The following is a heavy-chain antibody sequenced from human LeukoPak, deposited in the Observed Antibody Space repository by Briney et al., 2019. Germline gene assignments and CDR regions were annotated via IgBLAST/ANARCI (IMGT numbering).Heavy chain of an antibody. V-gene: IGHV1-46*01. J-gene: IGHJ4*02. CDR3: AIGSQDGDYPFDH. D-gene: IGHD4-17*01. Sequence: ASVKVSCKAAGYTSTGNKIHWGHQAPGQGLKWMGFINPSGGRTTYAQKFQGRVTLGRDTSTSTVYVELSSLRSEDTAVYYCAIGSQDGDYPFDHWGQGTLVTVSS. CDR2: INPSGGRT. CDR1: GYTSTGNK.